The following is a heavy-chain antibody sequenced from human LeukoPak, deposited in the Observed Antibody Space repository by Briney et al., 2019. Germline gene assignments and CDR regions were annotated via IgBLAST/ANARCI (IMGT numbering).Heavy chain of an antibody. CDR2: IYSGGST. CDR3: ARALVVTGTGGFDP. CDR1: GFTVSSNY. V-gene: IGHV3-53*01. J-gene: IGHJ5*02. D-gene: IGHD6-19*01. Sequence: GGSLRLSCAASGFTVSSNYKSWVRQAPGKGLEWVSVIYSGGSTYYADSVKGRFTISRDNSKNTLYLQMNSLRAEDTAIYYCARALVVTGTGGFDPWGQGTLVTVSS.